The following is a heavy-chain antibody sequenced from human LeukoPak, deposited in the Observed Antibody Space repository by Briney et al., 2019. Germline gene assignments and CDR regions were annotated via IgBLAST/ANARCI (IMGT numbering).Heavy chain of an antibody. V-gene: IGHV4-4*02. CDR3: ARDRGNRNRNFDY. Sequence: SETLSLTCAVSGDSISSSQWWSWVRQPPGKGLEWIGEIYHSGSTNYNPSLKSRVTISVDKSKNQFSLKLNSVTAADTAVYYCARDRGNRNRNFDYWGQGTLVTVSS. J-gene: IGHJ4*02. D-gene: IGHD1-14*01. CDR2: IYHSGST. CDR1: GDSISSSQW.